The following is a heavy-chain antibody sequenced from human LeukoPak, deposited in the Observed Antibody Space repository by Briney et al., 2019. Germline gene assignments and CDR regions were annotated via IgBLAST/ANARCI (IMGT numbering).Heavy chain of an antibody. CDR3: ARRHYYDSSGYYGMDV. D-gene: IGHD3-22*01. Sequence: GESLKISCKGSGYSFTSYWIGWVRQMPGEGLEGIGIIYPANSNPRYTPAFRGQVTISADKSISTAYLQWSSLKASDTAIYYCARRHYYDSSGYYGMDVWGQGTTVTVSS. CDR2: IYPANSNP. J-gene: IGHJ6*02. V-gene: IGHV5-51*01. CDR1: GYSFTSYW.